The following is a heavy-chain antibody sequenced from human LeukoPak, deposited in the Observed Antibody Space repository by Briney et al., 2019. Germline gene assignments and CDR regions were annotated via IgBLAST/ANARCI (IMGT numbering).Heavy chain of an antibody. V-gene: IGHV1-69*06. Sequence: SVKVSCKASGGTFSSYAISWVRQAPGQGLEWMGGIIHIFGTANYAQKFQGRVTITADKSTSTAYMELSSLRSEDTAVYYCAREDVAYCSSTSCYAGWFDPWGQGTLVTVSS. J-gene: IGHJ5*02. CDR1: GGTFSSYA. CDR2: IIHIFGTA. CDR3: AREDVAYCSSTSCYAGWFDP. D-gene: IGHD2-2*01.